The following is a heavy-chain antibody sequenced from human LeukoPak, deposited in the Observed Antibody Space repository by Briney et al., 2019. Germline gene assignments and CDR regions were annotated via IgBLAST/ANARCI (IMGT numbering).Heavy chain of an antibody. V-gene: IGHV1-8*01. CDR3: TTDTTMIVVVND. Sequence: ASVKVSCKASGYTFTSYDINWVRQATGQGLEWMGWMNPNSGNTGYAQKFQGRVTMTRNTSISTAYMELSSLKTEDTAVYYCTTDTTMIVVVNDWGRGTLVTVSS. D-gene: IGHD3-22*01. CDR2: MNPNSGNT. J-gene: IGHJ4*02. CDR1: GYTFTSYD.